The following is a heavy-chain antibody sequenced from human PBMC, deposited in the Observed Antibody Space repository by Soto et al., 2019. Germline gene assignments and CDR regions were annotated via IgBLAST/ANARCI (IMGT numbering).Heavy chain of an antibody. CDR2: FDPEDGET. CDR3: ATELPPAEYFQH. J-gene: IGHJ1*01. CDR1: GYTFTDYY. D-gene: IGHD1-26*01. Sequence: ASVKVSCKASGYTFTDYYMHWVRQAPGQGLEWMGGFDPEDGETIYAQKFQGRVTMTEDTSTDTAYMELSSLRSEDTAVYYCATELPPAEYFQHWGQGTLVTVSS. V-gene: IGHV1-24*01.